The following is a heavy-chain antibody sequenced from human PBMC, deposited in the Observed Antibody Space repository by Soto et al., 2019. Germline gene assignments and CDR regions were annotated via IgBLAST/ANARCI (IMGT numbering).Heavy chain of an antibody. CDR3: ARGQTGGGWGYYFDY. CDR2: IIPIFGTA. J-gene: IGHJ4*02. Sequence: QVQLVQSGAEVKKPGSSVKVSCKASGGTFSSYAIDWVRQAPGQGLEWMGGIIPIFGTADYAQEYQGRVTITADESTSTAYMELSSLRSEDTAVYYCARGQTGGGWGYYFDYWGQGTLVTVSS. CDR1: GGTFSSYA. V-gene: IGHV1-69*12. D-gene: IGHD3-16*01.